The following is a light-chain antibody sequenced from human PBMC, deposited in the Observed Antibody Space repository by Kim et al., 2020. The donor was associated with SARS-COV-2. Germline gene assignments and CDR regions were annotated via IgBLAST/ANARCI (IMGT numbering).Light chain of an antibody. CDR2: DVT. V-gene: IGLV2-14*03. Sequence: QSVLTQPASVSGSPGQLNTISCTGTSSDVGDYNYVSWYQRHPGKAPKLMIYDVTNRPSGVSNRFSGFKSGNTASLTISGLQAEDEADYYCSSYASSSTLVFGGGTQLTVL. J-gene: IGLJ2*01. CDR1: SSDVGDYNY. CDR3: SSYASSSTLV.